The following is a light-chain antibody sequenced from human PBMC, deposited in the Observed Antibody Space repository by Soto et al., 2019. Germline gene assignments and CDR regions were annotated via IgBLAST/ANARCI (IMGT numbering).Light chain of an antibody. J-gene: IGKJ5*01. V-gene: IGKV1-33*01. CDR1: QDISNH. CDR2: DAS. CDR3: QQLNTLPFT. Sequence: DIQMTQSPSSLSASVGDRVTITCQASQDISNHLNWYQQKPGKAPELLMFDASNLEPGVPSSFSGSGSGTEFTLTISGLLPEDFATYHCQQLNTLPFTFGQGTRLEIK.